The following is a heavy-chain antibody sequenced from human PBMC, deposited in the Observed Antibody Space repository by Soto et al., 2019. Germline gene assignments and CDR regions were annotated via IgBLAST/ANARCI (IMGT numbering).Heavy chain of an antibody. CDR3: ASPGGLQAFDI. Sequence: GGSLRLSCAASGFTFSSYSMNWVRQAPGKGLEWVSSISSSSSYIYYADSVKGRFTISRDNAKNSQYLQMNSLRAEDTAVYYCASPGGLQAFDIWGQGTMVTVSS. CDR1: GFTFSSYS. V-gene: IGHV3-21*01. D-gene: IGHD2-21*02. J-gene: IGHJ3*02. CDR2: ISSSSSYI.